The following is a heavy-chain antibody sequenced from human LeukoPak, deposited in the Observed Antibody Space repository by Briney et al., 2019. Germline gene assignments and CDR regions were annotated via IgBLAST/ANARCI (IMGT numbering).Heavy chain of an antibody. CDR3: ARDSRIAAAGNASDI. J-gene: IGHJ3*02. Sequence: ASVKVSCKASGYTFTSYYMHWVRQAPGQGLEWMGIINPSGGSTSYAQKFQGRVTMTRDTSISTAYMELSRLRSDDTAVYYCARDSRIAAAGNASDIWGQGTMVTVSS. CDR1: GYTFTSYY. D-gene: IGHD6-13*01. CDR2: INPSGGST. V-gene: IGHV1-46*01.